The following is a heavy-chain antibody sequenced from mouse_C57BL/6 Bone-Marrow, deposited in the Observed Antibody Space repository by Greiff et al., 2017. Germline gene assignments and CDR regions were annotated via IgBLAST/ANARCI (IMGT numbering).Heavy chain of an antibody. D-gene: IGHD4-1*01. CDR3: ASRTGTWYVDV. CDR1: GFTFSSYG. CDR2: ISSGGSYT. V-gene: IGHV5-6*02. Sequence: EVKLVESGGDLVKPGGSLKLSCAASGFTFSSYGMSWVRQTPDKRLEWVATISSGGSYTYYPDSVKGRFTISRDNAKNTLYLQMSSLKSEDTAMYYCASRTGTWYVDVWGTGTTVTVAS. J-gene: IGHJ1*03.